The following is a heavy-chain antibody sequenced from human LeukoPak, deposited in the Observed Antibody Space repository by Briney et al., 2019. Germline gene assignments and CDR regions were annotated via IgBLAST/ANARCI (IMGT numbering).Heavy chain of an antibody. D-gene: IGHD6-13*01. CDR3: AGGDSSSWYRFFDY. V-gene: IGHV4-4*07. Sequence: SETLSLTCTVSGGSTSSYYWSWIRQPAGKGLEWIGRIYTSGSTNYNPSLKSRVTMSVDTSKNQFSLKLTSVTAADTAAYYCAGGDSSSWYRFFDYWGQGILVTVSS. J-gene: IGHJ4*02. CDR1: GGSTSSYY. CDR2: IYTSGST.